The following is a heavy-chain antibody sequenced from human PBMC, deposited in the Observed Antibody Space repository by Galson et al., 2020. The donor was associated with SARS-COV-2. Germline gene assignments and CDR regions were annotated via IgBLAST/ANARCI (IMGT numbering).Heavy chain of an antibody. V-gene: IGHV2-5*02. CDR3: AHRASSGVMGAFDI. J-gene: IGHJ3*02. CDR1: GFSLSTSGVG. Sequence: SGPLVKPTQTLTLTCTFSGFSLSTSGVGVGWIRQPPGKALEWLALIYWDDDKRYSPSLKSRLTITKDTSKNQVVLTMTNMDPVDTATYYCAHRASSGVMGAFDIWGQGTMVTVSS. CDR2: IYWDDDK.